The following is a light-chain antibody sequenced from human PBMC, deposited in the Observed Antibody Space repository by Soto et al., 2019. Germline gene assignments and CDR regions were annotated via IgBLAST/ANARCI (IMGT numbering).Light chain of an antibody. CDR3: SSYTSSSTPV. J-gene: IGLJ2*01. CDR1: SSDVGGYNY. CDR2: DVS. V-gene: IGLV2-14*01. Sequence: QSALTQPASVSGSPGQSITISCTGTSSDVGGYNYVSWYQQHPGKAPKLMIYDVSNRPSGVSNRFSGSKSGNTASLTISGLQAEDADDYYCSSYTSSSTPVFGGGTQLTVL.